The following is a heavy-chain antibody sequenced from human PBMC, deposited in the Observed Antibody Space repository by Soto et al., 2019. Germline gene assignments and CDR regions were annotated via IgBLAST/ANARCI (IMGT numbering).Heavy chain of an antibody. V-gene: IGHV3-30*03. CDR2: ISYDGNYK. D-gene: IGHD3-9*01. CDR3: ARDWGLSGHNEYYGMDA. J-gene: IGHJ6*02. Sequence: GGSLRLSCAASGFTFSSYGMHWVRQAPGKGLEWVAVISYDGNYKFYADSVKGRFTISRDNSKNTLYLQMNSLRAEDTAMYYCARDWGLSGHNEYYGMDAWGQGTTVTVPS. CDR1: GFTFSSYG.